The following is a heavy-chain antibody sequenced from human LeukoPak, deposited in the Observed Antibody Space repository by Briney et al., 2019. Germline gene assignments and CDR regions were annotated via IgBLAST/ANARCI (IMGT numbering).Heavy chain of an antibody. J-gene: IGHJ4*02. CDR3: ASGSTLMID. Sequence: SETLSLTCTVSGGSISSYYWTWIRKPPGKGLEWIGYISYSGSTNYNPSLKSRVTMSVDTSKNQFSLKLTSVTAADTAVYYCASGSTLMIDWGQGTLVTVSS. D-gene: IGHD3-16*01. CDR2: ISYSGST. V-gene: IGHV4-59*01. CDR1: GGSISSYY.